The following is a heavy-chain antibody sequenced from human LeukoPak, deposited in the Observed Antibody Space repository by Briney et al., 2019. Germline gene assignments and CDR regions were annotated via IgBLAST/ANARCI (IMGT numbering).Heavy chain of an antibody. Sequence: SETLSLTCTGSGVSISSYYWSWIRQPPGKGLEWIGYISYSGSTNYNPSLKSRVTMSVDTSKNQCSLKLSSVTAADTAVYYCAREFGRIGSSWYVPGSWALYYYYMDVWGKGTTVTISS. J-gene: IGHJ6*03. CDR3: AREFGRIGSSWYVPGSWALYYYYMDV. V-gene: IGHV4-59*12. D-gene: IGHD6-13*01. CDR2: ISYSGST. CDR1: GVSISSYY.